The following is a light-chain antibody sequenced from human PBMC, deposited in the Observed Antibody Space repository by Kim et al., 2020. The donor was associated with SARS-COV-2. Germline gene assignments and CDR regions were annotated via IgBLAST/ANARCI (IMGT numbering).Light chain of an antibody. CDR2: SAS. Sequence: SPGERATLACRASQSVNSNLAWYQQKPGQAPRLLIYSASTRATGIPARFSGSGSGTEFTLTISSLQSEDFAIYYCQKYNTWPPWTLGQGTKVDI. V-gene: IGKV3-15*01. J-gene: IGKJ1*01. CDR3: QKYNTWPPWT. CDR1: QSVNSN.